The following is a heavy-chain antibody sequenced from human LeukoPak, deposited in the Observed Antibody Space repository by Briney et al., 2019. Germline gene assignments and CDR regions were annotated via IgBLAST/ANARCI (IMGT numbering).Heavy chain of an antibody. J-gene: IGHJ4*02. CDR2: IYYSGST. D-gene: IGHD3-10*01. V-gene: IGHV4-59*01. Sequence: SETLSLTCTGSGGSISSYYWSWIRQPPGKGLEWIGYIYYSGSTNYNPSLKSRVTISVDTSKNQFSLKLSSVTAADTAVYYCARVRRYGSGSYPVDYWGQGTLVTVSS. CDR1: GGSISSYY. CDR3: ARVRRYGSGSYPVDY.